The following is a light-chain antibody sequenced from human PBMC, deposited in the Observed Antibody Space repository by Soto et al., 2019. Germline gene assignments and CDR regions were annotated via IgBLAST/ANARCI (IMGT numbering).Light chain of an antibody. Sequence: EIVLTQSPATLSLSLGERATLSCRASQSVGSSLAWYQQNPGQAPRLLISDASNRATGIPARFSGGGSGTDFTLTISSLEPEDFAIYYCQQRNSWPPTFGGGTKVEIK. CDR1: QSVGSS. CDR2: DAS. CDR3: QQRNSWPPT. V-gene: IGKV3-11*01. J-gene: IGKJ4*01.